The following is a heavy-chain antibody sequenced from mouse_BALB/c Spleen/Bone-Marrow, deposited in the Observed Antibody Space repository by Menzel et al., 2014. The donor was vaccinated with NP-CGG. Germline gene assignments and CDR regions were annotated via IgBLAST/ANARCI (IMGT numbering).Heavy chain of an antibody. CDR1: GYAFTNYL. V-gene: IGHV1-54*01. CDR2: INPGSGSS. J-gene: IGHJ3*01. D-gene: IGHD2-2*01. CDR3: ARSRGYDVGPFAF. Sequence: VQLQQSGAELVRPGTSVKVSCKASGYAFTNYLIEWLKQRPGQGLEWIGVINPGSGSSNYNENFKGKATLTADRSSSTAYMLLNSLTSDDSAVYFCARSRGYDVGPFAFWGQGTLVTVSA.